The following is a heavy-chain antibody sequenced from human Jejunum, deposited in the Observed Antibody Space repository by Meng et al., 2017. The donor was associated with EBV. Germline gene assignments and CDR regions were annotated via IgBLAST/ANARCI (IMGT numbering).Heavy chain of an antibody. V-gene: IGHV4-61*08. CDR2: IYNSEST. J-gene: IGHJ4*02. D-gene: IGHD1-26*01. Sequence: QVQLQESGPGLVKPSETLSLTCPVSGGSVSSGGYYWSWIRQPPGKGLEWIGYIYNSESTNYKSSLKSRVTISADTSKNQFSLRLSSVTAADTAVYYCARDQNGSYFAYWGQGTLVTVSS. CDR1: GGSVSSGGYY. CDR3: ARDQNGSYFAY.